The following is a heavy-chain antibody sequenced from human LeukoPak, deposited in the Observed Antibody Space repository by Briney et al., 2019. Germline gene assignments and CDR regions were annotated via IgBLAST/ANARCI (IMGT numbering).Heavy chain of an antibody. Sequence: SETLSLTCTVSGGSISSYYWSWIRQPPGKGLEWIGYIYYSGSTDYNPSLKSRVTISVDTSKNQFSLKLSSVTAADTAVYYCARVRVDTATEGYYYYGTDVWGQGTTVTVSS. CDR1: GGSISSYY. CDR2: IYYSGST. D-gene: IGHD5-18*01. J-gene: IGHJ6*02. CDR3: ARVRVDTATEGYYYYGTDV. V-gene: IGHV4-59*01.